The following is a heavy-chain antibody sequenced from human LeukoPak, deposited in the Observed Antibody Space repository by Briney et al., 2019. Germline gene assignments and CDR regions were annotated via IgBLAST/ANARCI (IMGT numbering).Heavy chain of an antibody. D-gene: IGHD1-26*01. Sequence: PGGSLRLSCAAPGFTFRSNWMHWVRQAQGKGLVWVSHINSEGGGTNYADSVKGRFTISRDNSKNTLYLQMNSLGPEDTAVYYCAKRSHYDGSHSLSFYFDSWGQGALVTVSS. CDR3: AKRSHYDGSHSLSFYFDS. CDR1: GFTFRSNW. V-gene: IGHV3-74*01. CDR2: INSEGGGT. J-gene: IGHJ4*02.